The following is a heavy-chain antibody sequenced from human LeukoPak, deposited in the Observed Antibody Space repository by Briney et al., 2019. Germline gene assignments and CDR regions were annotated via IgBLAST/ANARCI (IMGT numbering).Heavy chain of an antibody. Sequence: SETLSLTCTVSGGSISSYYWSWIRQPPGKGLEWIGYIYYSGSTNYNPSLKSRVTISVDTPKNQFSLKLSSVTAADTAVYYCARVTSYYDSSGYQFYFDYWGQGTLVTVSS. CDR3: ARVTSYYDSSGYQFYFDY. V-gene: IGHV4-59*01. J-gene: IGHJ4*02. CDR2: IYYSGST. D-gene: IGHD3-22*01. CDR1: GGSISSYY.